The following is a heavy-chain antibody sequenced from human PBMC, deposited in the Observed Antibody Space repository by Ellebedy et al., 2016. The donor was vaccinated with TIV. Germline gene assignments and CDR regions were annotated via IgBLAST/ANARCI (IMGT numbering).Heavy chain of an antibody. Sequence: SETLSLTXTVSGGSISSYYWSWVRQPPGKGLEWIGYIYHSGSTYYNPSLKSRVTISVDTSKNQFSLKLSSVTAADTAVYYCARFKLVGASGDDAFDIWGQGTMVTVSS. V-gene: IGHV4-4*09. D-gene: IGHD1-26*01. J-gene: IGHJ3*02. CDR2: IYHSGST. CDR1: GGSISSYY. CDR3: ARFKLVGASGDDAFDI.